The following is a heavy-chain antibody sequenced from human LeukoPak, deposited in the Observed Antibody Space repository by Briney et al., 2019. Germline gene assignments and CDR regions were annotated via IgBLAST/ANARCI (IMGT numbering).Heavy chain of an antibody. CDR3: AREGESADRDAFDI. V-gene: IGHV3-48*03. CDR2: ITGNGGNV. D-gene: IGHD3-16*01. J-gene: IGHJ3*02. CDR1: GFTFSNYE. Sequence: QTGGSLRLSCAGSGFTFSNYEMNWIRQAPGKGLEWVSYITGNGGNVNYADSVKGRFTISGDNAKNSLYLQMSSLRVEDTAIYYCAREGESADRDAFDIWGQGTMVTVSS.